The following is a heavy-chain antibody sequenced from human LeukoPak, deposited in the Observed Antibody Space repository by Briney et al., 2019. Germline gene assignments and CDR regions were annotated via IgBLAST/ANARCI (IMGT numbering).Heavy chain of an antibody. CDR1: EFSVGSNY. V-gene: IGHV3-66*01. J-gene: IGHJ6*03. CDR2: IYSGGST. D-gene: IGHD2-15*01. Sequence: PGGSLRLSCAASEFSVGSNYMTWVRQAPGKGLEWVSLIYSGGSTYYADSVKGRFTISRDNSKNTLYLQMNSLRAEDTAVYYCARTSEGYCRGGSCWDYYYYMDVWGKGTTVTVSS. CDR3: ARTSEGYCRGGSCWDYYYYMDV.